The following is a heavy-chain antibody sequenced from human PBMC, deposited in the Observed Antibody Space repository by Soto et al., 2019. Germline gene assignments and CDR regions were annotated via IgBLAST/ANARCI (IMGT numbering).Heavy chain of an antibody. J-gene: IGHJ4*02. D-gene: IGHD3-3*01. CDR3: ARGDFWSGLDY. CDR2: IYYSGST. Sequence: PSETLSLTCTVSGGSISSYYWSWIRQPPGKGLEWIGYIYYSGSTNYNPSLKSRVTISVDTSKNQFSLKLSSVTAADTAVYYCARGDFWSGLDYWGQGTLVTVSS. V-gene: IGHV4-59*01. CDR1: GGSISSYY.